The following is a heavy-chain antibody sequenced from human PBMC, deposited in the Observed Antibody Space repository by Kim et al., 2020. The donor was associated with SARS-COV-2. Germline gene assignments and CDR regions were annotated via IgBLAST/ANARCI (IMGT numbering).Heavy chain of an antibody. V-gene: IGHV3-49*04. J-gene: IGHJ4*02. D-gene: IGHD3-10*01. Sequence: GGSLRLSCTASGFTFGDYAMSWVRQAPGKGLEWVGFIRSKAYGGTTEYAASVKGRFTMSRDDSKSIAYLQMNSLKTEDTAVYYCTRGGYGSGSYSLDYWGQGTLVTVSS. CDR3: TRGGYGSGSYSLDY. CDR2: IRSKAYGGTT. CDR1: GFTFGDYA.